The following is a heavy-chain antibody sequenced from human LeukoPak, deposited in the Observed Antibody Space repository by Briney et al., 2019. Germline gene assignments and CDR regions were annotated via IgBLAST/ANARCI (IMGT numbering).Heavy chain of an antibody. V-gene: IGHV3-23*01. CDR1: GFTFSSYA. Sequence: GGSLRLSCAASGFTFSSYAMSWVRQAPGKGLEWVSAISGSGGSTYYADSVKGWFTISRDNSKITLYLQMNSLRAEDTAVYYCAKDSGPEEIVVVPAANDYWGQGTLVTVSS. CDR3: AKDSGPEEIVVVPAANDY. CDR2: ISGSGGST. D-gene: IGHD2-2*01. J-gene: IGHJ4*02.